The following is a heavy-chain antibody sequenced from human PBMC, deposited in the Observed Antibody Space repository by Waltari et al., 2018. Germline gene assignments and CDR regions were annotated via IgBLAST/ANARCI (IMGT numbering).Heavy chain of an antibody. J-gene: IGHJ4*02. CDR1: GASINSGSYF. CDR3: TRDPAGGIDV. V-gene: IGHV4-61*02. D-gene: IGHD3-16*01. Sequence: QVQLQESGPGLVKPSETLSLTCNVSGASINSGSYFWSWIRQPAGEGLEFIGRIYKYWNTIYTPSLTGRVTITMDMSRNQFSLRLKSVTAADTAVYYCTRDPAGGIDVWGQGTLVTVSS. CDR2: IYKYWNT.